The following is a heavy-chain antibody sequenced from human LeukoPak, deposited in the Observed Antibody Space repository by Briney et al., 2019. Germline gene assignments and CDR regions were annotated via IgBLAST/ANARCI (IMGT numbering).Heavy chain of an antibody. V-gene: IGHV3-7*01. D-gene: IGHD5-12*01. CDR1: GFTFSHYW. J-gene: IGHJ4*02. CDR3: VRDGGVSGYDLLDY. CDR2: INQDGSEE. Sequence: PGGSLRLSCAASGFTFSHYWMTWVRQAPGKGLEWVAQINQDGSEEYYMDSVKARFTIPRDNAKNSVSLQMNSLRAEDTAVYYCVRDGGVSGYDLLDYWGQGTLVTVSS.